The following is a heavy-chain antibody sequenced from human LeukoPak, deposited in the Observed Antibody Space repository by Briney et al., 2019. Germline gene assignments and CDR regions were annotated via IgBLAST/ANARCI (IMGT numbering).Heavy chain of an antibody. CDR1: GFTFGDYA. CDR2: IRSRAYGGTT. Sequence: GGSLRLSCTASGFTFGDYAMSWFRQAPGKGLEWVAFIRSRAYGGTTEYAASVKDRFTVLRDDSKSIAYLQMNSLRTEDTAVYYCTRDGSGSYPRAPFDYWGQGTLVTVSS. D-gene: IGHD3-10*01. J-gene: IGHJ4*02. V-gene: IGHV3-49*03. CDR3: TRDGSGSYPRAPFDY.